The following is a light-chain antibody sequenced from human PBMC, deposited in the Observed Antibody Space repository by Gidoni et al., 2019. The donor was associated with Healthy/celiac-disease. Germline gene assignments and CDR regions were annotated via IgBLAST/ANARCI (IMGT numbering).Light chain of an antibody. CDR1: QSISSY. CDR3: QQSYSTPPT. CDR2: ASS. J-gene: IGKJ1*01. V-gene: IGKV1-39*01. Sequence: DIQMTQSPSSLSASVGDRVTITCRASQSISSYLNWYQQKPGKAPKLLIYASSILQSGVPSRFSGSGSATDFTLTISSLQPEDFATYYCQQSYSTPPTFGQGTKVEIK.